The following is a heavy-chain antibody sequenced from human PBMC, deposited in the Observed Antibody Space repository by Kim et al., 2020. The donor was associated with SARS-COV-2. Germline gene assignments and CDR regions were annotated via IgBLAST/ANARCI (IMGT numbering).Heavy chain of an antibody. V-gene: IGHV3-23*03. Sequence: GGSLRLSCAASGFTFSSSAMSWVRQAPGKGLEWGSVIYSGGSRTYYADSVTGRFTISRDNSKNTLYLQMNSLRAEDTAVYYCAKDRGGAYYWYFDLWGRGTLVTVSS. CDR3: AKDRGGAYYWYFDL. J-gene: IGHJ2*01. CDR1: GFTFSSSA. D-gene: IGHD3-10*01. CDR2: IYSGGSRT.